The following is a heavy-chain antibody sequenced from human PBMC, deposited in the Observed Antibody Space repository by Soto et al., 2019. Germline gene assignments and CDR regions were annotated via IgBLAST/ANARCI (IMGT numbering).Heavy chain of an antibody. CDR1: GGTVTSYI. J-gene: IGHJ6*03. CDR3: AKSLVGVDHAYMDG. CDR2: SIPIQGTA. Sequence: QVQLVQSGAEVKKPGSSVKVSCEASGGTVTSYIFTGVRQAPGQGREWMGRSIPIQGTADYALKFQDRVTMTADKSTNTAYMELRSLRPDDTAVYYCAKSLVGVDHAYMDGWGKGTTVTVSS. D-gene: IGHD2-8*01. V-gene: IGHV1-69*08.